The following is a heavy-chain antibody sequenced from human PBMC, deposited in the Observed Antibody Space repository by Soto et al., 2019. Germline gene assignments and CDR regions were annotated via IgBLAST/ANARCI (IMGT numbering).Heavy chain of an antibody. D-gene: IGHD3-10*01. V-gene: IGHV1-46*01. J-gene: IGHJ6*02. CDR1: GYTFTSYY. CDR2: INPSGGST. Sequence: ASVKVSCKASGYTFTSYYMHWVRQAPGQGLEWMGIINPSGGSTSYAQKFQGRVTMTRDTSTSTVYMELSSLRSEDTAVYYCASEGNPNNYYSYYGMDVWGQGTTVTVSS. CDR3: ASEGNPNNYYSYYGMDV.